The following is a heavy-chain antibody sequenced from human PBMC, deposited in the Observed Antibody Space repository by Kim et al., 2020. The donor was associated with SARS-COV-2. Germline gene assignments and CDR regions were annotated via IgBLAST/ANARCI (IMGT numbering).Heavy chain of an antibody. CDR1: GGTFSSYA. J-gene: IGHJ4*02. Sequence: SVKVSCKASGGTFSSYAISWVRQAPGQGLEWMGGIIPICGTADYAQKFQGRVTITADESTSTAYMELSSLRSEDTAVYYCARIGSSGSGGVINWGQGTLVTVSS. CDR3: ARIGSSGSGGVIN. D-gene: IGHD6-19*01. CDR2: IIPICGTA. V-gene: IGHV1-69*13.